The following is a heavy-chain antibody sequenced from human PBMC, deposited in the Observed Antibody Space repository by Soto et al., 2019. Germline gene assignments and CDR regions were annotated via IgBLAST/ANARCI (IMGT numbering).Heavy chain of an antibody. Sequence: GGSLRLSCTASGFTFSDSWMTWVRQAPGKGLEWVARIKPDESEKKYADSVKGRFSISRDNSKNSMYLQMDSLRVEDTAVYYCVRGGSNYASWGQGTLVTVSS. J-gene: IGHJ5*02. D-gene: IGHD4-4*01. CDR2: IKPDESEK. CDR1: GFTFSDSW. CDR3: VRGGSNYAS. V-gene: IGHV3-7*01.